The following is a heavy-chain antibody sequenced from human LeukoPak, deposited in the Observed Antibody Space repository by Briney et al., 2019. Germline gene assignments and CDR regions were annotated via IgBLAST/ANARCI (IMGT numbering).Heavy chain of an antibody. Sequence: PSETLSLTCTVSGGYISSSSYYWGWIRQTPGKGLEWIGSIYKSGNRYYNPSLKSRVTISIDTSKNQFSLKVTSVTVADTAVYYCVRPGTSGTEGLEYWGQGTLVTVSS. CDR3: VRPGTSGTEGLEY. J-gene: IGHJ4*02. V-gene: IGHV4-39*01. D-gene: IGHD1-26*01. CDR2: IYKSGNR. CDR1: GGYISSSSYY.